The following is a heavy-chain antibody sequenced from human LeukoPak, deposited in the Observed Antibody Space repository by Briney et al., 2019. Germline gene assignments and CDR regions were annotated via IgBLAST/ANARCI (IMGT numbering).Heavy chain of an antibody. J-gene: IGHJ5*02. CDR3: ARPYFQWELRS. CDR1: GYTFSGYY. CDR2: INPNSGGT. Sequence: ASVKVSCKASGYTFSGYYIHWVRQAPGQGLEWMGWINPNSGGTNYAQKFQGRVTMTRDTSISTVYMEMSRLRYDDTAVYYCARPYFQWELRSWGPGTLVTVSS. V-gene: IGHV1-2*02. D-gene: IGHD1-26*01.